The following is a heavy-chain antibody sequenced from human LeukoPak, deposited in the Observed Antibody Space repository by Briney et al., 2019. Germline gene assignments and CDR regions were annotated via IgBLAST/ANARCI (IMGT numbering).Heavy chain of an antibody. Sequence: PSETLSLTCAVSGRFISNYYWSWLRQPAGKALEWIGRIYGSGITNVPPALRSRLTISIDTSRNQLSLRLAFMTAADAAVYSCARGGHYERTHDHFYMFMDVWVKGTTVIVSS. V-gene: IGHV4-4*07. CDR3: ARGGHYERTHDHFYMFMDV. J-gene: IGHJ6*03. CDR2: IYGSGIT. D-gene: IGHD4-17*01. CDR1: GRFISNYY.